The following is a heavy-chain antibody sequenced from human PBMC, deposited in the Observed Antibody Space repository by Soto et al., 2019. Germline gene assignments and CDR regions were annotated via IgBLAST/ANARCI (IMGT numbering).Heavy chain of an antibody. CDR2: IKSKAGGGTT. D-gene: IGHD6-19*01. CDR3: TTDPNGWRDSDY. J-gene: IGHJ4*02. CDR1: GFTFSNAW. Sequence: EVQLVESGGGLVKPGGSLRLSCAASGFTFSNAWMNWVRQAPGKGLEWVGRIKSKAGGGTTDYAAPVKGRFSISRDDARNTVYLQMNSLKTEDTAVYYCTTDPNGWRDSDYWGQGTLVTVSS. V-gene: IGHV3-15*07.